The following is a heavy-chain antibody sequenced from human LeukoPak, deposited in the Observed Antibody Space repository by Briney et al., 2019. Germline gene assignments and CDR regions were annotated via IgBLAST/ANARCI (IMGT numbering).Heavy chain of an antibody. J-gene: IGHJ4*02. CDR2: ISYDGSNK. Sequence: GGSLRLSCAASGFTFSSYAMHWVRQAPGKGLEWVAVISYDGSNKYYADSVKGRFTISRDNSKNTLYLQMNSLRAEDTAVYYCARVAYYYDSSGYYRFDYWGQGTLVTASS. CDR3: ARVAYYYDSSGYYRFDY. CDR1: GFTFSSYA. V-gene: IGHV3-30*04. D-gene: IGHD3-22*01.